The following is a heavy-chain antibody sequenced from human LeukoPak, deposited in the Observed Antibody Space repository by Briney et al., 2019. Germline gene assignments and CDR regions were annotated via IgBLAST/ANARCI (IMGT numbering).Heavy chain of an antibody. V-gene: IGHV4-38-2*02. J-gene: IGHJ2*01. Sequence: SETLSLTCSVSGYSISSGYYWGWIRQPPGKGLEWIGRIYHSGSTYHVPSLKSRVTISVDTSRNQFSLKLSSVTAADTAVYYCARDTIESITIFGVVIRYWYFDLWGRGTLVTVSS. CDR3: ARDTIESITIFGVVIRYWYFDL. CDR1: GYSISSGYY. D-gene: IGHD3-3*01. CDR2: IYHSGST.